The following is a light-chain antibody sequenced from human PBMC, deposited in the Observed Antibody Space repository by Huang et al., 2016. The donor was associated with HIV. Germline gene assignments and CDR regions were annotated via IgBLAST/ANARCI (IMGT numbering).Light chain of an antibody. J-gene: IGKJ1*01. Sequence: DIQVTQSPSTLSAFVGDRVNITCRTSQSISTWLAWYQQRPGKAPNLLISKESNLETWVPSRFSGNGSGTEFTRTINGLQPDDLATYYCQHQWTFGQGTKVEIK. V-gene: IGKV1-5*03. CDR1: QSISTW. CDR3: QHQWT. CDR2: KES.